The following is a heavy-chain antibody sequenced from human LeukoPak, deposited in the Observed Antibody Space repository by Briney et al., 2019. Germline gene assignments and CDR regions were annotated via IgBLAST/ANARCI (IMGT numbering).Heavy chain of an antibody. J-gene: IGHJ5*01. CDR2: INPNTGYP. CDR1: GYTFSGYF. Sequence: ASVKVSCKASGYTFSGYFIHWVRQAPGQGLEWMGRINPNTGYPNHAQNFQGRVTMTRDTSISTDYMELCRLTTADTAVYFCARGQPYGNYNYFDSWGQGTLVTVSS. D-gene: IGHD4-11*01. CDR3: ARGQPYGNYNYFDS. V-gene: IGHV1-2*06.